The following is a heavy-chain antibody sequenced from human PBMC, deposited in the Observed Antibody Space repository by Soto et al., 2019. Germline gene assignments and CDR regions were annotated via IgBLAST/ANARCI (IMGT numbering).Heavy chain of an antibody. D-gene: IGHD6-13*01. CDR2: IIPIFGTA. CDR1: GGTFSSYA. J-gene: IGHJ6*02. CDR3: AREILAAAGHYYYYGMDV. V-gene: IGHV1-69*12. Sequence: QVQLVQSGAEVKKPGSSVKVSCKASGGTFSSYAISWVRQAPGQGLEWMGGIIPIFGTANYAQKFQGRVTITADESTSTASMELSSLRSEDTAVYYCAREILAAAGHYYYYGMDVWGQGTTVTVSS.